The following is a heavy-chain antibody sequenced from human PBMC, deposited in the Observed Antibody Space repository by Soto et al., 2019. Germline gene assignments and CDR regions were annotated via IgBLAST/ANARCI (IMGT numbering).Heavy chain of an antibody. V-gene: IGHV4-39*07. CDR2: IYFRGNT. Sequence: PSETLSLTCSVSGDSINSDKYYWGWIRQPPGKGLEWIGSIYFRGNTNYNPSLQSRVTISVDTSKNQFSLKLSSVTAADTAVYYCARGPTLKYYDILTGYSASPQFPYYYYGMDVWGQGTTVTVSS. D-gene: IGHD3-9*01. CDR1: GDSINSDKYY. J-gene: IGHJ6*02. CDR3: ARGPTLKYYDILTGYSASPQFPYYYYGMDV.